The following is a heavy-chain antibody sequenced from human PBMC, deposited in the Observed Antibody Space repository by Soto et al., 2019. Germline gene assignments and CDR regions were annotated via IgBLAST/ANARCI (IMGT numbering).Heavy chain of an antibody. D-gene: IGHD6-6*01. CDR1: GYTFTSYD. J-gene: IGHJ4*02. Sequence: QVQLVQSGAEVKKPGASVKVSCKASGYTFTSYDINWVRQATGQGLEWMGWMNPNSGNTGYAHKLQGRVTMTRNTSISTAYMELTSLRSEDTAVYYCARVYSTTTRIAANGYWGQGTLVTVSS. CDR3: ARVYSTTTRIAANGY. CDR2: MNPNSGNT. V-gene: IGHV1-8*01.